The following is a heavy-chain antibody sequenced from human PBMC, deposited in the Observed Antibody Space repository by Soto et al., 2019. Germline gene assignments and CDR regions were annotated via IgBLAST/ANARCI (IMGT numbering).Heavy chain of an antibody. J-gene: IGHJ6*02. CDR1: RVAFSKFI. Sequence: QAQLEQSGGEVKKPGSSVKVSCKASRVAFSKFIVTWVRQAPGLGLEWVGGIIPIFGTANYAQKFQGRVTITADESTSTSYMEVNNLRSEDTAVYYCAKVRYSSPMGYYYGMDVWGQGNTVTLSS. D-gene: IGHD6-19*01. CDR3: AKVRYSSPMGYYYGMDV. CDR2: IIPIFGTA. V-gene: IGHV1-69*01.